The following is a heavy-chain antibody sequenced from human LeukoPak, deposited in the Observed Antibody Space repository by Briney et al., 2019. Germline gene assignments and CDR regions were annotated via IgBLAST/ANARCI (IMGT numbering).Heavy chain of an antibody. V-gene: IGHV3-43*01. CDR3: ARIYGSGSYYADY. J-gene: IGHJ4*02. CDR2: INWDGGST. CDR1: GFNFEDYT. D-gene: IGHD3-10*01. Sequence: GGSLRLSCAASGFNFEDYTMHWVRQTPGKGLEWVSLINWDGGSTYYADSVKGRFTISRDNAKNSLYLQMNSLRAEDTAVYYCARIYGSGSYYADYWGQGTLVTVSS.